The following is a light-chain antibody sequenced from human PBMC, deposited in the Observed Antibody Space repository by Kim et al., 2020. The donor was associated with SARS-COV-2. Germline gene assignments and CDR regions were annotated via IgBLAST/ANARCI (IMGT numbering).Light chain of an antibody. Sequence: GNTVTISCTRTSGNIAGNYVQWYQQRPGSAPTSVIYEDTERPSGVPDRFSGSIDTSSSSASLTISGLKTEDEADYYCQSYDISNVIFGGGTQLTVL. V-gene: IGLV6-57*03. CDR2: EDT. J-gene: IGLJ2*01. CDR3: QSYDISNVI. CDR1: SGNIAGNY.